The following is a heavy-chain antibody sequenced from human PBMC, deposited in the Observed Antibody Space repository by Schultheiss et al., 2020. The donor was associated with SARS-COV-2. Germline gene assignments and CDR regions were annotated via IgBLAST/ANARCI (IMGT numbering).Heavy chain of an antibody. D-gene: IGHD3-10*01. CDR1: GFTFSRYW. CDR3: AKDRGEYYYYNGLDV. CDR2: ISGSGGST. J-gene: IGHJ6*02. Sequence: GGSLRLSCAASGFTFSRYWMTWVRQAPGKGLEWVSAISGSGGSTYYADSVKGRFTISRDNSKNTLYLQMNSLRAEDTAVYYCAKDRGEYYYYNGLDVWGQGTTVTVSS. V-gene: IGHV3-23*01.